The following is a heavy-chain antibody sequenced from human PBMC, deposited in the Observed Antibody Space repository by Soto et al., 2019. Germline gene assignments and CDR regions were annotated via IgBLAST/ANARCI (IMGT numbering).Heavy chain of an antibody. V-gene: IGHV1-18*04. J-gene: IGHJ5*01. D-gene: IGHD2-8*01. CDR3: VRDQKCFRVNGNWFDS. Sequence: ASVKVSCKASGYTSADFGISWVRQAPGQGLEWMGWVSGNNGASNPAPKVQGRITMTLDTSTGVSYMALRSLRSDDTAIYYCVRDQKCFRVNGNWFDSWGQGTLVTVSS. CDR2: VSGNNGAS. CDR1: GYTSADFG.